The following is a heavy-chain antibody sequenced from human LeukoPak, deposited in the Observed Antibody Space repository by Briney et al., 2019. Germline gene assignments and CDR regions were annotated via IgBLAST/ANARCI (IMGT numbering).Heavy chain of an antibody. CDR1: GFTFSSSG. J-gene: IGHJ4*02. CDR2: IRYDGSNK. V-gene: IGHV3-30*02. CDR3: AKDGDIVVVPAAFAY. D-gene: IGHD2-2*01. Sequence: PGGSLRLSCAASGFTFSSSGMHWVRQAPGKGLEWVAFIRYDGSNKYSADSVKGRFTISRDNSKNTLYLQMNSLRADDTAVYYCAKDGDIVVVPAAFAYWGQGTLVTVSS.